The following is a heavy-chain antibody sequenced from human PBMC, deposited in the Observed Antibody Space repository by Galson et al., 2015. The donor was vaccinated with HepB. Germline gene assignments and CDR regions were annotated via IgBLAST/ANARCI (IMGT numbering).Heavy chain of an antibody. J-gene: IGHJ4*02. CDR2: ISSNTLYT. Sequence: SLRLSCAASGFTFSDYYMSWIRQAPGKGLEWVSYISSNTLYTNYADSVKGRFTISRDNAKTSLYLQINGLRAEDTAVYYCARVADADYGDHTHFDSWGQRTLVTVSS. D-gene: IGHD4-17*01. CDR1: GFTFSDYY. CDR3: ARVADADYGDHTHFDS. V-gene: IGHV3-11*06.